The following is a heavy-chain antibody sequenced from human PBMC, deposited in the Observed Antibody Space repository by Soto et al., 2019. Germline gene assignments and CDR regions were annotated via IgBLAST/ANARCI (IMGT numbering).Heavy chain of an antibody. D-gene: IGHD2-15*01. V-gene: IGHV5-10-1*01. Sequence: GESLKISCKGSGYSFTSYWISWVRQMPGKGLEWMGRIDPSDSYTNYSPSFQGHVTISADKSISTAYLQWSSLKASDTAMYYCARHDRRYCSGGSCHFDYWGQGTLVTVSS. CDR2: IDPSDSYT. J-gene: IGHJ4*02. CDR1: GYSFTSYW. CDR3: ARHDRRYCSGGSCHFDY.